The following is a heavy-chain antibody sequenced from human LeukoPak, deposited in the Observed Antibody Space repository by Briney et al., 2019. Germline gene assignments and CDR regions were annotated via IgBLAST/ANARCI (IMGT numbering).Heavy chain of an antibody. CDR1: GGTFSSYT. Sequence: SVKVSCKASGGTFSSYTISWVRQAPGQGLEWMGRIIPILGIANYAQKFQGRVTITANKSTSTAYMELSSLRSEDTAVYYCARDEGSYHGDYFDYWGQGTLVTVSS. CDR3: ARDEGSYHGDYFDY. V-gene: IGHV1-69*04. J-gene: IGHJ4*02. CDR2: IIPILGIA. D-gene: IGHD1-26*01.